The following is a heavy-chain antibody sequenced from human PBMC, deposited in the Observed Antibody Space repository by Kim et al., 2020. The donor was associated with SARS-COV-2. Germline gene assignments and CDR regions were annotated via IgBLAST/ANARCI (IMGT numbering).Heavy chain of an antibody. J-gene: IGHJ6*02. Sequence: ASVKVSCKASGYTFTSYYMHWVRQAPGQGLEWMGIINPSGGSTSYAQKFQGRVTMTRDTSTSTVYMELSSLRSEDTAVYYCARDLQLGFGELLDVGYYYYGMDVWGQGTTVTVSS. CDR2: INPSGGST. CDR3: ARDLQLGFGELLDVGYYYYGMDV. CDR1: GYTFTSYY. V-gene: IGHV1-46*01. D-gene: IGHD3-10*01.